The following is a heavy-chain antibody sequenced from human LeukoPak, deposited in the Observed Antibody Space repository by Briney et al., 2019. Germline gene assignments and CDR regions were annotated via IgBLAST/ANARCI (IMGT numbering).Heavy chain of an antibody. D-gene: IGHD5-18*01. CDR1: GISINTCCYY. J-gene: IGHJ4*02. CDR3: ARGRSYGFDFDS. V-gene: IGHV4-61*01. Sequence: SETLSLTCDVSGISINTCCYYWTWIRQPPGKGLEWIGYKYYSGSTRYNSSLRSRLTISLDTSKNQFSLRLTSVTAADTAVYYCARGRSYGFDFDSWGPGTLVIVSS. CDR2: KYYSGST.